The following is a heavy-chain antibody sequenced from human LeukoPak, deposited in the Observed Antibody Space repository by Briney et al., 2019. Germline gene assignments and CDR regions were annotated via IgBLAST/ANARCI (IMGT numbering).Heavy chain of an antibody. J-gene: IGHJ5*02. D-gene: IGHD3-3*01. CDR3: ARHLTSYYDFWSGPLNWFDP. Sequence: SETLSLTCSISDGSISSYYWNWIRQPPGKGLEWIGHIHYSGSTHYNPSLQSRVSISIDTSKNHFSLKLRSVTAEDTAVYYCARHLTSYYDFWSGPLNWFDPWGQGTLVTVSS. CDR1: DGSISSYY. V-gene: IGHV4-59*01. CDR2: IHYSGST.